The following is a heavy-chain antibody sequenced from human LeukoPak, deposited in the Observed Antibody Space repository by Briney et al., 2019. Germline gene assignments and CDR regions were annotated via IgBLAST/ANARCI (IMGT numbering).Heavy chain of an antibody. CDR1: GGTFSSYA. V-gene: IGHV1-69*05. CDR2: IIPIFGTA. D-gene: IGHD1-20*01. J-gene: IGHJ6*03. CDR3: ARASGITGTPYYYYMDV. Sequence: SVKVSCKASGGTFSSYAISWVRQAPGQGLEWMGGIIPIFGTANYAQKFQGRVTITTDESTSTAYMELSGLRSEDTAVYYCARASGITGTPYYYYMDVWGKGTTVTVSS.